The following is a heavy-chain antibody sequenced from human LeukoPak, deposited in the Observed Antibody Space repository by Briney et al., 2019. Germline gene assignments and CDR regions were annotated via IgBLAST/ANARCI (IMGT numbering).Heavy chain of an antibody. D-gene: IGHD6-13*01. Sequence: GGSLRLSCAASGFTFSAYWMSWVRQAPGKGLEWVAHIKQDGSDKYYADSVRGRFTVSRDNAKNSLYLQMNSQRAEDTAVYYCARALGYSSSPPGYWGQGTLVTVSS. CDR2: IKQDGSDK. CDR3: ARALGYSSSPPGY. CDR1: GFTFSAYW. V-gene: IGHV3-7*01. J-gene: IGHJ4*02.